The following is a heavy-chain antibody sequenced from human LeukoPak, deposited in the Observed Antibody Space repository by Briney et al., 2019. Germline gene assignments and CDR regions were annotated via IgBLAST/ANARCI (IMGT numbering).Heavy chain of an antibody. D-gene: IGHD3-10*01. CDR1: GFTFSSYW. Sequence: GGSLRLSCAASGFTFSSYWMSWVRQAPGKGLEWVANIKQDGSEKYYVDSVKGRFTISRDNAKNSLYLQMNSLRAEDTAVYYCASKNYYGSGSYVDYWGQGTLVTVSS. CDR2: IKQDGSEK. CDR3: ASKNYYGSGSYVDY. V-gene: IGHV3-7*01. J-gene: IGHJ4*02.